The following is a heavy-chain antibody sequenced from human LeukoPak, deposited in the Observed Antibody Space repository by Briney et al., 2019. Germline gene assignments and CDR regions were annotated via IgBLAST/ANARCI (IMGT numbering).Heavy chain of an antibody. CDR3: AKDAHYTSGPYFFAY. CDR2: ISGSGDST. Sequence: GGSLRLSCAASGFTFTAYAMSWVRQAPGKGLEWVSAISGSGDSTYYADSVKGRFTISRDISKNTLYLQMNSLRAEDTAIYYCAKDAHYTSGPYFFAYWGQGTLVTVSS. D-gene: IGHD6-19*01. CDR1: GFTFTAYA. J-gene: IGHJ4*02. V-gene: IGHV3-23*01.